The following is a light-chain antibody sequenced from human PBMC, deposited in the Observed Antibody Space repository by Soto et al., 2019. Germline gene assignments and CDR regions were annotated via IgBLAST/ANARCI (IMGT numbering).Light chain of an antibody. CDR3: QQYNNWPIT. Sequence: EIMLTQSPATLSVSPGERAALSCRASQSVINNLAWYQQKPGQAPRLLIYGASTRATGIPARFSGSGSGTEFTLTISSLQSEDFALYYCQQYNNWPITFGQGTRLEI. CDR2: GAS. CDR1: QSVINN. J-gene: IGKJ5*01. V-gene: IGKV3-15*01.